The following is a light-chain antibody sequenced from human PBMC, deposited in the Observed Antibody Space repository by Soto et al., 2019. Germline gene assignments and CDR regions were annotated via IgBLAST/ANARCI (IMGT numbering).Light chain of an antibody. V-gene: IGKV1-5*03. CDR2: TAS. Sequence: DIQMTQSPSTLSASIGDRITISCRASQNIDTWLAWYQQRPGEAPKLLIYTASNLENGVPSRFSGSGSGTAFTLTISTLQPEDFATYDCQQYSDSSRSFGKGT. CDR3: QQYSDSSRS. J-gene: IGKJ1*01. CDR1: QNIDTW.